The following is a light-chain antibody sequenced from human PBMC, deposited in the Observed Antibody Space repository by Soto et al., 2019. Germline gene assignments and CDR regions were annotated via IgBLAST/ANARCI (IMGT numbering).Light chain of an antibody. CDR2: AAS. Sequence: DIQMTQSPSSLSASVGDRVTITCRASQSIRSSLNWYQQKPGKVPKVLIFAASSLQSGVPSTFSGSGSGTDFTLTISSLQPEDFATYYCQQSYSTPYTFGQGTKLEIK. CDR1: QSIRSS. V-gene: IGKV1-39*01. CDR3: QQSYSTPYT. J-gene: IGKJ2*01.